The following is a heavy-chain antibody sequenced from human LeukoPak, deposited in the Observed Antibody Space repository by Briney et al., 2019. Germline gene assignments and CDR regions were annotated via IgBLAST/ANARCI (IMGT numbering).Heavy chain of an antibody. CDR2: IYHSGST. Sequence: SETLSLTCTVSGGSISSYYWSWIRQPPGKGLEWIGYIYHSGSTYYNPSLKSRVTISVDRSKNQFSLKLSSVTAADTAVYYCARDSGQTGTTYNYWGQGTLVTVSS. D-gene: IGHD1-7*01. CDR3: ARDSGQTGTTYNY. CDR1: GGSISSYY. V-gene: IGHV4-59*12. J-gene: IGHJ4*02.